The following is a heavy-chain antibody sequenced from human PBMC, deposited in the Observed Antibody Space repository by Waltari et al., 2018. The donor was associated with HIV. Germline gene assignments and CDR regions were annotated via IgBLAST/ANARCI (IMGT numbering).Heavy chain of an antibody. CDR1: GFTFDDYA. D-gene: IGHD2-2*01. CDR3: AKGPTLTSPPTYFNY. Sequence: EVHLVESGGGLVQPGRSLRLSCAASGFTFDDYAMHWVRQTPGKGREWVLGISGNSGSIGYADSVKGRFTISIDNAKNSLFLQMNSLRPEDTAFYYCAKGPTLTSPPTYFNYWGQGTLVTVSS. J-gene: IGHJ4*02. V-gene: IGHV3-9*01. CDR2: ISGNSGSI.